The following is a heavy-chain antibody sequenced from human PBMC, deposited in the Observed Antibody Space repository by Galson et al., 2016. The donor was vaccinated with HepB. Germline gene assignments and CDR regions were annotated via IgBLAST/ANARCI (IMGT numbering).Heavy chain of an antibody. J-gene: IGHJ6*02. D-gene: IGHD3-10*01. CDR2: ISYDGSNK. CDR3: ARVGPNKPTWGGRYFYYGMDV. Sequence: SLRLSCAASGFTFSGYAMHWVRQAPGKGLEWVAVISYDGSNKYYADSVRGRFTISRDNSKNTLYLQMNSLRAEDTAVYYCARVGPNKPTWGGRYFYYGMDVWGQGTTVTVSS. CDR1: GFTFSGYA. V-gene: IGHV3-30*04.